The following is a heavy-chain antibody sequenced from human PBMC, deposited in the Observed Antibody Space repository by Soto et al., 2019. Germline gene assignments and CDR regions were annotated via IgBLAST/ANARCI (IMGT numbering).Heavy chain of an antibody. CDR2: IYYSGST. Sequence: SETLFLTCTVSGGSISSYYWSWIRQPPGKGLEWIGYIYYSGSTNYNPSLKSRVTISVDTSKNQFSLKLSSVTAADTAVYYCARVPPGGSSSVHFDYWGQGTLVTVSS. CDR3: ARVPPGGSSSVHFDY. J-gene: IGHJ4*02. CDR1: GGSISSYY. D-gene: IGHD6-6*01. V-gene: IGHV4-59*01.